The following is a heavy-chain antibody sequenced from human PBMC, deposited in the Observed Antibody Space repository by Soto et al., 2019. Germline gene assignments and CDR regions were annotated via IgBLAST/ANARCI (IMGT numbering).Heavy chain of an antibody. CDR1: GFTFSSYG. D-gene: IGHD3-16*01. CDR3: AKDLWGGSPPDYYDMDV. V-gene: IGHV3-30*18. Sequence: PGGSLRLSCAASGFTFSSYGMHWVRQAPGKGLEWVAVISYDGSNKYYADSVKGRFTISRDNSENTLYLQMNSLRAEDTAVYYCAKDLWGGSPPDYYDMDVWGQGTTVTVSS. J-gene: IGHJ6*02. CDR2: ISYDGSNK.